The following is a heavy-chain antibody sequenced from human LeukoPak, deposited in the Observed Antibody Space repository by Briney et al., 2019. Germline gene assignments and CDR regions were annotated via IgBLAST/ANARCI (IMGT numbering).Heavy chain of an antibody. CDR1: GGSFSGHY. V-gene: IGHV4-34*01. D-gene: IGHD6-19*01. J-gene: IGHJ4*02. Sequence: SETLSLTCAVYGGSFSGHYWSWIRQPPGKGLEWVGFIYHSGSTNYNPSLKSRVTISVDTSNNQFSLKLSSMIAADTAVYYCARRAPSSGWYSFDFWGQGTLVTVSS. CDR3: ARRAPSSGWYSFDF. CDR2: IYHSGST.